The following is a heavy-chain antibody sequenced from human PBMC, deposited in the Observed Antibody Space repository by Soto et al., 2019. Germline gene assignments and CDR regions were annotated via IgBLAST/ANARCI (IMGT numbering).Heavy chain of an antibody. J-gene: IGHJ5*02. CDR2: ISYDGSNK. V-gene: IGHV3-30*03. CDR3: AREENVGFNWFDP. Sequence: GGSLRLSCAASGFTFSSYGMHWVRQAPGKELEWVAVISYDGSNKYYAESVKGRFTISRDNAKNLLYLQMNSLRDEDTAVYYCAREENVGFNWFDPWGQGTLVTVSS. CDR1: GFTFSSYG.